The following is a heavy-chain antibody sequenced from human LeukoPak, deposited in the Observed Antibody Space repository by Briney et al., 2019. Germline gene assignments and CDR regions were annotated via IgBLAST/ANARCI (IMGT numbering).Heavy chain of an antibody. V-gene: IGHV3-7*04. CDR3: ARVSVGATNYFNF. CDR1: GFTFSSYW. Sequence: GGSLRLSCAASGFTFSSYWMSWVRQAPGKGLEWVANINYDGSEKYYVDSVKGRFTISRDNARNALYLQMNSLRVDDTAVYYCARVSVGATNYFNFWGRGTLVTVSS. J-gene: IGHJ4*02. CDR2: INYDGSEK. D-gene: IGHD1-26*01.